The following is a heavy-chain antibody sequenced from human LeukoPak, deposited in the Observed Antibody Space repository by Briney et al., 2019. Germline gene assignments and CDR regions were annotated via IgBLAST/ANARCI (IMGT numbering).Heavy chain of an antibody. CDR3: AKDLGYSSGWSFDY. J-gene: IGHJ4*02. CDR2: ISYDGSNK. V-gene: IGHV3-30*18. Sequence: PGRSLRLSRAASGFTFSSYGMHWVRQAPGKGLEWVAVISYDGSNKYYADSVKGRFTISRDNSKNTLYLQMNSLRAEDTAVYYCAKDLGYSSGWSFDYWGQGTLVTVSS. CDR1: GFTFSSYG. D-gene: IGHD6-19*01.